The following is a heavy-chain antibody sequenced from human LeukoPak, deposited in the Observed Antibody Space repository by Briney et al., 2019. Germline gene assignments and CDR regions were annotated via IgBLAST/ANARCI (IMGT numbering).Heavy chain of an antibody. Sequence: PGGSLRLSCAASGFTFSSDAMSWVRQAPGKGLEWVSAISGSGGSTYYADSVKGRFTISRDNSKNTLYLQMNSLRAEDTAVYYCARDGGSSWYFDYWGQGTLATVSS. D-gene: IGHD6-13*01. V-gene: IGHV3-23*01. CDR1: GFTFSSDA. CDR3: ARDGGSSWYFDY. CDR2: ISGSGGST. J-gene: IGHJ4*02.